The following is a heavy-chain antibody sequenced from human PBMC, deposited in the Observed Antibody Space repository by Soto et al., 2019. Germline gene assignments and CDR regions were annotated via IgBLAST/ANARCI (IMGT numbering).Heavy chain of an antibody. CDR3: AREREWFGELLYFDY. Sequence: SETLSLTCTVSGGSISSGDYYWSWIRQPPGKGLEWIGYIYYSGSTYYNPSLKSRVTISVDTSKNQFSLKLSSVTAADTAVYYCAREREWFGELLYFDYWGQGTLVTVSS. V-gene: IGHV4-30-4*01. J-gene: IGHJ4*02. CDR1: GGSISSGDYY. D-gene: IGHD3-10*01. CDR2: IYYSGST.